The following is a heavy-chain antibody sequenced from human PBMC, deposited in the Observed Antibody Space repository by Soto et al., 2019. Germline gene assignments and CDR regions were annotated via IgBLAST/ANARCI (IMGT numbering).Heavy chain of an antibody. Sequence: SETLSLTCAVSGGSISSNYWWTWVRQAPGKGLEWIGEMYHSGSTNYNPSLQSRVTISVDKSKNQFFLTLTSVTAADTAVYYCAKLLYASTFYYYGMDVWGQGTTVTVSS. CDR2: MYHSGST. CDR1: GGSISSNYW. CDR3: AKLLYASTFYYYGMDV. J-gene: IGHJ6*02. V-gene: IGHV4-4*02. D-gene: IGHD2-2*01.